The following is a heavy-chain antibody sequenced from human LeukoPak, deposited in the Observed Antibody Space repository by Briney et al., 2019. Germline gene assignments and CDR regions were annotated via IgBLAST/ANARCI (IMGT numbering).Heavy chain of an antibody. D-gene: IGHD3-10*01. CDR2: ISSCSSYT. Sequence: PGGSLRLSCAASGFTFSDYYMSWIRQAPGKGLEWVSYISSCSSYTNYADSVKGRFTISRDNAKNSLYLQMNSLRAEDTAVYYCARVPMVRGVISNVFDCWGQGTLVTVSS. CDR3: ARVPMVRGVISNVFDC. CDR1: GFTFSDYY. V-gene: IGHV3-11*06. J-gene: IGHJ4*02.